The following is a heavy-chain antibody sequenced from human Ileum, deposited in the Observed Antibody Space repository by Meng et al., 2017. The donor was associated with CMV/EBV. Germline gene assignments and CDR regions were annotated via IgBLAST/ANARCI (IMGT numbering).Heavy chain of an antibody. CDR2: IKDKTDGGTT. J-gene: IGHJ4*02. D-gene: IGHD3-10*01. CDR1: GLTFSNAW. CDR3: ATFTRGY. V-gene: IGHV3-15*01. Sequence: GESLKTPCAAPGLTFSNAWMTWVRQAPGKGLEWVGRIKDKTDGGTTDYAASVKGRFSISRDDSKNMLYLQMKSLKSEDTAVYFCATFTRGYWGQGTLVTVSS.